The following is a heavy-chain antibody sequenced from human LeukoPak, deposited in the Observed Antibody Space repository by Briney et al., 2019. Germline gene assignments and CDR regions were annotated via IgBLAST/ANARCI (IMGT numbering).Heavy chain of an antibody. CDR3: AKEVNDYGDHSFDY. J-gene: IGHJ4*01. V-gene: IGHV3-23*01. CDR2: ISVIGGNT. CDR1: GFTFSSCA. Sequence: GGSLRLSCAASGFTFSSCAMTWVRQAPGKGLEWVSAISVIGGNTYYADSVKGRFTISRGNSKNTLYLQMNNLRAEDTAVYYCAKEVNDYGDHSFDYWGHGTLVTVSS. D-gene: IGHD4-17*01.